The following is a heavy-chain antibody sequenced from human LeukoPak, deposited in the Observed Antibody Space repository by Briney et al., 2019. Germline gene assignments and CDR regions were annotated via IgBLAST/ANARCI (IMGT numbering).Heavy chain of an antibody. Sequence: RGALRLSCAPPGFTFSIYTMHWVPQAPRKGLGWLAFVLYDGINKNYADSVKGRLTTSRDNSKNTRYLQMNSLRTEETAVYYCARRMAANAFDVWGQGTMVSVYS. J-gene: IGHJ3*01. V-gene: IGHV3-30-3*01. CDR1: GFTFSIYT. CDR3: ARRMAANAFDV. D-gene: IGHD5-24*01. CDR2: VLYDGINK.